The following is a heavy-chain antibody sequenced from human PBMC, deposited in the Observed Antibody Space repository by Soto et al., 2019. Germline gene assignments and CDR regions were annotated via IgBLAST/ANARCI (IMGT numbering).Heavy chain of an antibody. CDR1: GFALSDYG. Sequence: QVQVVESGGGMVQAGTSLTLSCAVSGFALSDYGMHWVRLPRGRGLEWVSVIGYTGKYDYYADSVKGRFTVSRDTSKNTVFLHMNRLRAEDTAVYYCGKAGENGDNAGYLDHWGQGTLVTVSS. CDR3: GKAGENGDNAGYLDH. J-gene: IGHJ4*02. CDR2: IGYTGKYD. D-gene: IGHD2-21*02. V-gene: IGHV3-33*06.